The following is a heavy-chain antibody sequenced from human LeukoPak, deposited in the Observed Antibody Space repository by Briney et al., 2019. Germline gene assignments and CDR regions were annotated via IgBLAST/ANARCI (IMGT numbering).Heavy chain of an antibody. CDR1: GYTFTSYY. V-gene: IGHV1-2*02. CDR2: INPNSGGT. J-gene: IGHJ5*02. Sequence: ASVKVSCKASGYTFTSYYMHWVRQAPGQGLEWMGWINPNSGGTNYAQKFQGRVTMTRDMSTSTVYMELSSLRSEDTAVYYCARDSSAAAFWFDPWGQGTLVTVSS. CDR3: ARDSSAAAFWFDP. D-gene: IGHD6-13*01.